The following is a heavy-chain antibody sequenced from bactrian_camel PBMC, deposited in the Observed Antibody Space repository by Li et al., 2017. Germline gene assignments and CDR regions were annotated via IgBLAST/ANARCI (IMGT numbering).Heavy chain of an antibody. D-gene: IGHD3*01. CDR1: GFTFSSYW. V-gene: IGHV3S1*01. CDR2: INAAGSST. J-gene: IGHJ4*01. Sequence: VQLVESGGGLVQFGGSLRLSCAASGFTFSSYWMYWVRQDPGKGLEWVSTINAAGSSTYHAESVKGRFTISRDNAGSTVYLQINSLKPEDTGVYYRGRGFSKGLDPNCQYNFSGRGPRSPSP.